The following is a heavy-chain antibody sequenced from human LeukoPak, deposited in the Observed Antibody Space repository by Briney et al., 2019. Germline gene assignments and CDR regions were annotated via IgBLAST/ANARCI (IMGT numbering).Heavy chain of an antibody. D-gene: IGHD5-24*01. V-gene: IGHV4-61*02. CDR3: ARDEEMATSYYYFSYMDV. CDR1: GGSISSGSYY. J-gene: IGHJ6*03. Sequence: SETLSLTCTVSGGSISSGSYYWSCIRQPAGKGLEWIGRIYTSGSTNYNPSLKSRVTISVDTSKNQFSLKLSSVTAADTAVYYCARDEEMATSYYYFSYMDVWGKGTTVTVSS. CDR2: IYTSGST.